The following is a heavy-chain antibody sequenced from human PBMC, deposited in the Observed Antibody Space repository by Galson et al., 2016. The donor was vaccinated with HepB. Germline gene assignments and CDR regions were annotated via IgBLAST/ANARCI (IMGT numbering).Heavy chain of an antibody. D-gene: IGHD5-24*01. J-gene: IGHJ4*02. Sequence: SCAASGFTFRNYWMSWVRQAPGKGLEWVANIKEDGSEDYYVDAVRGRFTISRDNAKNSLYFQMNSLKVEDTAIYYCVREGLADGSYCDYWGQGTLVTVSS. CDR1: GFTFRNYW. V-gene: IGHV3-7*01. CDR2: IKEDGSED. CDR3: VREGLADGSYCDY.